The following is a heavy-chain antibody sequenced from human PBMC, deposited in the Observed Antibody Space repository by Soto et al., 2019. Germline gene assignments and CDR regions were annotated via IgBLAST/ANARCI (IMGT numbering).Heavy chain of an antibody. CDR1: GITFSDYA. Sequence: EVQVLESGGGLVQPGGSLTLSCKASGITFSDYAMIWVRQAPGKGLEWVSDLSGSGASTDYADSVKGRFTISRNKSRNTLYLQMTPLRVDDTAVYYCAKGRFHLLFEHSCGMDVWGQGTKVTVSS. CDR3: AKGRFHLLFEHSCGMDV. D-gene: IGHD2-15*01. CDR2: LSGSGAST. V-gene: IGHV3-23*01. J-gene: IGHJ6*02.